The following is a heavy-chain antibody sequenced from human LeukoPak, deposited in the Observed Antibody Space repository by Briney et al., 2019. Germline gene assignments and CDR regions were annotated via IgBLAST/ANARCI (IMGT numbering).Heavy chain of an antibody. Sequence: ASVKVSCKGSGYTLTELSMHWVRQAPGKGVEWMGGFDPEDGETIYAQKFQGRVTMTEDTSTDTAYMELSSLRSEDTAVYYCATLSVKGIVATYFDYWGQGTLVTVSS. J-gene: IGHJ4*02. V-gene: IGHV1-24*01. CDR3: ATLSVKGIVATYFDY. CDR1: GYTLTELS. CDR2: FDPEDGET. D-gene: IGHD5-12*01.